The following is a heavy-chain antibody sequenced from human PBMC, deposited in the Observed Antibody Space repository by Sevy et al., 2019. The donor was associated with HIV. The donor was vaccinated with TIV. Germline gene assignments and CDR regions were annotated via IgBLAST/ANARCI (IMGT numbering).Heavy chain of an antibody. V-gene: IGHV3-21*01. J-gene: IGHJ3*01. D-gene: IGHD3-10*01. Sequence: LGGSLRLSCAASGFTFTTYTMNWVRQAPGKGLEWVSSITSSSNYIYYADSVKGRFTISRDNANDPVYLQMNSLRAEDTAVYYCARPYGSGSWEAFDVWGQGTMVTVSS. CDR1: GFTFTTYT. CDR3: ARPYGSGSWEAFDV. CDR2: ITSSSNYI.